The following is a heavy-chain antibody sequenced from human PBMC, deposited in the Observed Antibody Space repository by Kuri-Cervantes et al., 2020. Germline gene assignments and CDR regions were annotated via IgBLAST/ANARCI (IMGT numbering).Heavy chain of an antibody. D-gene: IGHD2-2*01. CDR2: IKQDGREQ. Sequence: GESLKISCAASGFIFDDYGMSWVRQAPGKGLEWVANIKQDGREQFYADSVRGRFTITRDNTINSVWLQMSSLRVEDTAVYYCAREAVVPPDMTDDARDIWGQGTMVTVSS. CDR1: GFIFDDYG. J-gene: IGHJ3*02. CDR3: AREAVVPPDMTDDARDI. V-gene: IGHV3-7*01.